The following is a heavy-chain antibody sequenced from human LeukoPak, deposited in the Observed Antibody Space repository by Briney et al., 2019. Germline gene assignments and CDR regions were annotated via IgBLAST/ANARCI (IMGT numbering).Heavy chain of an antibody. CDR3: AKCFWSGYYTGYYFDY. Sequence: PGGSLRLSCAASGFTFSSYEMNWVRQAPGKGLEWVSAISGSGGSTYYADSVKGRFTISRDNSKNTLYLQMNSLRAEDTAVYYCAKCFWSGYYTGYYFDYWGQGTLVTVSS. CDR2: ISGSGGST. V-gene: IGHV3-23*01. D-gene: IGHD3-3*01. CDR1: GFTFSSYE. J-gene: IGHJ4*02.